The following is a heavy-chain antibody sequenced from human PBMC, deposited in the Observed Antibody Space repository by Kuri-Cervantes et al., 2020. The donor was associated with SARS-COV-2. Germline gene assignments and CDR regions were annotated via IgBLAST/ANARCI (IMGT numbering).Heavy chain of an antibody. Sequence: GSLRLSCTVSGGSISSSSYYWGWIRQPPGKGLEWIGSIYYSGSTYYNPSLKSRVTISVDTSKNQFSLKLSSVTAADTAVYYCARGSESPPFDYWGQGTRVTVSS. V-gene: IGHV4-39*07. J-gene: IGHJ4*02. CDR1: GGSISSSSYY. D-gene: IGHD2/OR15-2a*01. CDR2: IYYSGST. CDR3: ARGSESPPFDY.